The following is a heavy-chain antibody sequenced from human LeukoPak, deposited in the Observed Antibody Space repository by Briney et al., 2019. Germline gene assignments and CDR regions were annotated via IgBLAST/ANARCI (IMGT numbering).Heavy chain of an antibody. CDR3: ARDSSGGGYYYYYYMDV. Sequence: PSETLSLTCTVSGGSISSYYWSWIRQPAGKGLEWIGRIYTSGSTNYNPSLKSRVTISVDTSKNQFSLKLSSVTAADTAVYYCARDSSGGGYYYYYYMDVWGKGTTVTVSS. D-gene: IGHD3-10*01. CDR2: IYTSGST. J-gene: IGHJ6*03. V-gene: IGHV4-4*07. CDR1: GGSISSYY.